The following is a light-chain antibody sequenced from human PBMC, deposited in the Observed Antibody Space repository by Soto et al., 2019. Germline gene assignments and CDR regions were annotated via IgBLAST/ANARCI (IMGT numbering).Light chain of an antibody. Sequence: DILMTQSPSSLSASVGDRVTITCRASQSISSYLNWYQQKPGKAPKLLIYAASSLQSGVPSRFSGSGSGTDFTLTISSLQPEDFATYYWQQSYSTRSTFGQGTKLEIK. CDR1: QSISSY. CDR3: QQSYSTRST. CDR2: AAS. V-gene: IGKV1-39*01. J-gene: IGKJ2*01.